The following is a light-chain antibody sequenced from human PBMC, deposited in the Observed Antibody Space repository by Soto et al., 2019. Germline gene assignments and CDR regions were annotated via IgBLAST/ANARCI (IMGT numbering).Light chain of an antibody. V-gene: IGLV2-14*01. CDR2: EVS. J-gene: IGLJ1*01. CDR1: SSDVGGYNY. CDR3: SSYTSSILYV. Sequence: LTQPGSVSGSPGQSITISCTGTSSDVGGYNYVSWYQQHPGKAPKLMIYEVSNRPSGVSNRFSGSKSGNTASLTISGLQAEDEADYYCSSYTSSILYVFGTGTKVTVL.